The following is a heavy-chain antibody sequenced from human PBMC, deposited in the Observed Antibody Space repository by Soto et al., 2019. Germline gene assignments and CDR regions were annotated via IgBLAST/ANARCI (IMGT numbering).Heavy chain of an antibody. CDR3: ARRPWLSGYYDY. Sequence: GESLKISCKGSGYSFFSHWIGWVRQMPGKGLEWVGIIYPADSETRYSPSFQGQVTISVDKSINTAYLQWSSLKASDTATYYCARRPWLSGYYDYWGQGALVTVSS. CDR2: IYPADSET. V-gene: IGHV5-51*01. J-gene: IGHJ4*02. CDR1: GYSFFSHW. D-gene: IGHD3-22*01.